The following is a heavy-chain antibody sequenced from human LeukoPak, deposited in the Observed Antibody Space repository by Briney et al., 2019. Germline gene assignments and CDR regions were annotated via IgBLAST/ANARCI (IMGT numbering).Heavy chain of an antibody. CDR1: GGSFSGYY. D-gene: IGHD6-13*01. CDR2: INHSGST. V-gene: IGHV4-34*01. Sequence: SETLSLTCAVYGGSFSGYYWSWIRQPPGKGLEWIGEINHSGSTNYNPSLKSRVTISVDTSKNQFSLKLSSVTVADTAVYYCARGYSIAAAGPSYNWFDPWGQGTLVTVSS. CDR3: ARGYSIAAAGPSYNWFDP. J-gene: IGHJ5*02.